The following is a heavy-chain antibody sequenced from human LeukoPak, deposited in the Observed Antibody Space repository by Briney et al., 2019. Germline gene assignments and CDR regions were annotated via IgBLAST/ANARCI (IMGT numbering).Heavy chain of an antibody. CDR2: IHHSGST. CDR3: ARARLGRCTNGICRYFDY. V-gene: IGHV4-34*01. J-gene: IGHJ4*02. CDR1: GEPFTGYY. D-gene: IGHD2-8*01. Sequence: PSETLSLTCAVHGEPFTGYYWSWIRQSPERGLEWLGEIHHSGSTHYNPSLKRPVTLSVDASRNEVSLKVDSVTAADTAVYFCARARLGRCTNGICRYFDYWGQGSVVTVSS.